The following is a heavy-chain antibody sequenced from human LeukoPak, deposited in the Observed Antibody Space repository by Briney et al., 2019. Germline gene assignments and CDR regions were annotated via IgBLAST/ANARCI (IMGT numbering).Heavy chain of an antibody. J-gene: IGHJ3*02. CDR2: SYSDSNT. V-gene: IGHV3-53*01. CDR3: VRKNRDFNAAFDI. D-gene: IGHD1-14*01. Sequence: GGSLRLSCAASGFTVSNNYMSWVRQAPGKGPEWVSISYSDSNTNYADSVKGRFTISRDTSQNTLSLQMNSLRAEDTAVYYCVRKNRDFNAAFDIWGQGTMVTVSS. CDR1: GFTVSNNY.